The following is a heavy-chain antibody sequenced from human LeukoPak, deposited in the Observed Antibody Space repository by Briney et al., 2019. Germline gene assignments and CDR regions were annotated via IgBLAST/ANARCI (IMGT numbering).Heavy chain of an antibody. Sequence: PGGSLRLSCAASGFTFSSYSMNWVRQAPGKGLEWVANIKQDGSEKYYVDSVKGRFTISRDNAKNSLYLQMNSLRAEDTAVYYCARARDIVLMVYAIKGSGAFDIWGQGTMVTVSS. CDR1: GFTFSSYS. CDR3: ARARDIVLMVYAIKGSGAFDI. J-gene: IGHJ3*02. V-gene: IGHV3-7*01. CDR2: IKQDGSEK. D-gene: IGHD2-8*01.